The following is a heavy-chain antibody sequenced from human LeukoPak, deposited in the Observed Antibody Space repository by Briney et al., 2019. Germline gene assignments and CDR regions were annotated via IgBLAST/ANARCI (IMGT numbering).Heavy chain of an antibody. D-gene: IGHD3-16*02. J-gene: IGHJ5*02. V-gene: IGHV3-21*01. CDR2: ISSSSSYI. CDR1: GFTFSSYS. Sequence: PGGSLRLSCAASGFTFSSYSMNWVRQAPGKGLEWVSSISSSSSYIYYADSVKGRFTISRDNAKNSLYMQMNSLRAEDTAVYYCARASDYDYVWGSYLYYVWFAPWGQGTLVTGSS. CDR3: ARASDYDYVWGSYLYYVWFAP.